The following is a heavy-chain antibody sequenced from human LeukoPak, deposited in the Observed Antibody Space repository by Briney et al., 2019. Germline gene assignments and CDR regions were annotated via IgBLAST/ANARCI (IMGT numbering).Heavy chain of an antibody. J-gene: IGHJ6*02. CDR3: ARVGGSNYYYYGMDV. CDR1: GGSISSYY. D-gene: IGHD2-15*01. Sequence: SETLSLTCTVSGGSISSYYWSWIRQPPGKGLEWTGYIYYGENTNYNPSLKSRVTMSVDTSMNQFSLKLSSVTAADTAVYYCARVGGSNYYYYGMDVWGQGTTVTVSS. CDR2: IYYGENT. V-gene: IGHV4-59*01.